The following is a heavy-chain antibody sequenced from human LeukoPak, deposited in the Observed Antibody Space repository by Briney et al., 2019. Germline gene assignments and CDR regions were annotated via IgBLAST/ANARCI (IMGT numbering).Heavy chain of an antibody. D-gene: IGHD2-2*03. Sequence: SVKVSCKASGGTFSSYAISWVRQAPGQGLGWMGGIIPILGTANYAQKFQGRVTITADESTSTAYMELSSLRSEDTAVYYCARDPPHGYCSSTSCYGNDYWGQGTLVTVSS. CDR1: GGTFSSYA. V-gene: IGHV1-69*01. J-gene: IGHJ4*02. CDR3: ARDPPHGYCSSTSCYGNDY. CDR2: IIPILGTA.